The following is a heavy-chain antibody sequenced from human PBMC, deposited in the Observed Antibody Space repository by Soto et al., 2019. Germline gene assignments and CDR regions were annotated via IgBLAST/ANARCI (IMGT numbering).Heavy chain of an antibody. CDR1: GFTFSSNG. Sequence: GGSLRLSCATSGFTFSSNGMSWVRQAPGKGLDWVSGISGSGRNTYYADSVKGRFTISRDNSKDTLFLQMNSLRVEDTAVYYCAKNGLSDSPSAIDSWGQGTLVTVSS. J-gene: IGHJ4*02. CDR3: AKNGLSDSPSAIDS. V-gene: IGHV3-23*01. D-gene: IGHD2-8*01. CDR2: ISGSGRNT.